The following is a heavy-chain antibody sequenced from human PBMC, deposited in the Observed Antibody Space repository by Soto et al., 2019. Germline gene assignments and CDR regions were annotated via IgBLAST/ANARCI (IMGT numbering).Heavy chain of an antibody. CDR3: AKDLYDYIWGSYRYWGPFDH. CDR1: GFTFSSYG. Sequence: QVQLVESGGGVVQPGRSLRLSCAASGFTFSSYGMHWVRQAPGKGLEWVAVISYDGSDKYYADSVKGRFTISRDNSKNTLYLQMNSLRAEDTAVYYCAKDLYDYIWGSYRYWGPFDHWGQGTLVTVSS. D-gene: IGHD3-16*02. CDR2: ISYDGSDK. J-gene: IGHJ4*02. V-gene: IGHV3-30*18.